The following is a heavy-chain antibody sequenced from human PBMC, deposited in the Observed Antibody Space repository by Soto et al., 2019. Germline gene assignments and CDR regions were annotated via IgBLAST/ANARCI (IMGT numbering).Heavy chain of an antibody. V-gene: IGHV4-31*03. CDR2: IYYDGST. CDR3: ARGSAGRFLGVYYGVDV. J-gene: IGHJ6*02. D-gene: IGHD3-3*01. Sequence: QVRLQESGPGLVKPSQTLSLTCTVSGGSISTGAYHWNWIRQHPGKGLDWIGYIYYDGSTYYNSSLKSRLNISLDTSKNQFSLRLTSVTAAATAVYYCARGSAGRFLGVYYGVDVWGQGTTVTVSS. CDR1: GGSISTGAYH.